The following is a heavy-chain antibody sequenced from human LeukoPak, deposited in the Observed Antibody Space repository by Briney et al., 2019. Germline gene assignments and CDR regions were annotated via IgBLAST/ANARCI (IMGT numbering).Heavy chain of an antibody. V-gene: IGHV5-51*01. D-gene: IGHD3-10*01. Sequence: GGSLKISCKGSGYSFTSYWIGWVRQMPGKGLEWMGIIYPGDSDTRYSPPFQGQVTISADKSISTAYLQWSSLKASDTAMYYCARVVRGVIILFDYWGQGTLVTVSS. CDR1: GYSFTSYW. J-gene: IGHJ4*02. CDR2: IYPGDSDT. CDR3: ARVVRGVIILFDY.